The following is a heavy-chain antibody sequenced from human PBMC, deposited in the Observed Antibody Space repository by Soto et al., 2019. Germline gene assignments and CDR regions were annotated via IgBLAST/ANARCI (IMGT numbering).Heavy chain of an antibody. D-gene: IGHD2-2*01. CDR1: GFTFSSYA. J-gene: IGHJ3*02. V-gene: IGHV3-23*01. CDR2: ISGSGGST. CDR3: AKDSALDQVLYDAFAI. Sequence: EVQLLESGGGLVQPGGSLRLSCAASGFTFSSYAMSWVRQAPGKGLEWVSAISGSGGSTYYADSVKGRFTISRDNSDXXLSLQVTSLRAQATAVHYCAKDSALDQVLYDAFAIWGQGTMVTVSS.